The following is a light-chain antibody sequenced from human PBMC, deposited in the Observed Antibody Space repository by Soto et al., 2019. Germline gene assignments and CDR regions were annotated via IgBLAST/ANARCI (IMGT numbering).Light chain of an antibody. V-gene: IGLV3-25*03. CDR2: KDS. CDR3: QSADSSGTRV. J-gene: IGLJ3*02. CDR1: ALPKQY. Sequence: ELTQPPSVSVSPGQTARITCSGDALPKQYAYWYQQKPGQAPVLVIYKDSERPSGIPERFSGSSSGTTVTLTISGVQAEDEADYYCQSADSSGTRVFGGGTKLTVL.